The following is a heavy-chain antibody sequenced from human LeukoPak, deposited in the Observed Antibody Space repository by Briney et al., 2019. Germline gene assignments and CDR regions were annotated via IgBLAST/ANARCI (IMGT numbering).Heavy chain of an antibody. D-gene: IGHD6-13*01. CDR3: ATRSSSWYVNY. Sequence: PETLSLTGAVYGGSFSGYCWSWIRQPPGKGLEWIGEINHSGSTNYNPSLKSRVTISVDTSKNQFSLKLSSVTAADTAVYYCATRSSSWYVNYWGQGTLVTVSS. CDR2: INHSGST. CDR1: GGSFSGYC. J-gene: IGHJ4*02. V-gene: IGHV4-34*01.